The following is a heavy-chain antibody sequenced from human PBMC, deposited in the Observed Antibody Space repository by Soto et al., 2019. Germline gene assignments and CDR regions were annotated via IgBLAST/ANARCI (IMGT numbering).Heavy chain of an antibody. Sequence: GASVKVSCKASGGTFSSYAISCVRQAPGQGLEWMGGIIPIFGTANYAQKFQGRVTITADESTSTAYMELSSLRSEDTAVYYCARGQRYDSTRYPYYYYGMDVWGQGTTVTVSS. CDR1: GGTFSSYA. J-gene: IGHJ6*02. CDR3: ARGQRYDSTRYPYYYYGMDV. V-gene: IGHV1-69*13. CDR2: IIPIFGTA. D-gene: IGHD3-22*01.